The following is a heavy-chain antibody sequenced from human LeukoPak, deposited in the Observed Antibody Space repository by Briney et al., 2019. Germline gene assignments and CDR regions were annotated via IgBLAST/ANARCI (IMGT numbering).Heavy chain of an antibody. Sequence: PGGSLRLSCAASGFTFSSYGMHWVRQAPGKGLEWVAVISYGGSNKYYADSVKGRFTISRDNSKNTLYLQMNSLRAEDTAVYYCAKDRYYDSSGYPYYYGMDVWGQGTTVTVSS. V-gene: IGHV3-30*18. J-gene: IGHJ6*02. D-gene: IGHD3-22*01. CDR2: ISYGGSNK. CDR3: AKDRYYDSSGYPYYYGMDV. CDR1: GFTFSSYG.